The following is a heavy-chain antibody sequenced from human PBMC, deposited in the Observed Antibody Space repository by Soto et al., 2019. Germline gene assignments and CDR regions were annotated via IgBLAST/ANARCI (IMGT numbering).Heavy chain of an antibody. CDR3: GRGGGEATVKYYYYGMDV. J-gene: IGHJ6*02. D-gene: IGHD4-17*01. V-gene: IGHV1-18*04. CDR2: ISAYNGNT. Sequence: QVQLVQSGAEVKKPGASVKVSCKASGYTFTSYGISWVRQAPGQGLEWMGWISAYNGNTNYAQKLQGRVTMTTGPSTRTAYMGGRSLRSDDTAVYYCGRGGGEATVKYYYYGMDVWGQGTTVTVSS. CDR1: GYTFTSYG.